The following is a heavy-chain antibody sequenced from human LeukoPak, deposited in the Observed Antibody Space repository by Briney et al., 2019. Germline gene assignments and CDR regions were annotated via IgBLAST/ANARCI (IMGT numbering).Heavy chain of an antibody. CDR1: GYSISSGFY. J-gene: IGHJ4*02. Sequence: SETLSLTCTVSGYSISSGFYWGWIRQPPGKGLEWIGNIHHSGSTYYKPSLKSRVTISVDTSKNQFSLKLSSVTAADTAVYYCARVGYSSSGNYYNDRGAFDYWGQGTLVTVSS. V-gene: IGHV4-38-2*02. CDR2: IHHSGST. D-gene: IGHD3-10*01. CDR3: ARVGYSSSGNYYNDRGAFDY.